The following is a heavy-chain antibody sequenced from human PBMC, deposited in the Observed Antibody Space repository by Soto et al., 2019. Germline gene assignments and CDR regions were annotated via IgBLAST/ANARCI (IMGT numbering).Heavy chain of an antibody. V-gene: IGHV3-48*02. CDR3: ARLSVRYCSGGSCSQLDY. CDR1: GFTFNSYS. Sequence: EVQLVESGGGLVQPGGSLRLSCAASGFTFNSYSMTWVRQAPGKGLEWLSFISSTSGTIYYADSVKGRFTISRDNAKNSLYLHMNSLRDEDTAVYYCARLSVRYCSGGSCSQLDYWGQGTLVTVSS. D-gene: IGHD2-15*01. J-gene: IGHJ4*02. CDR2: ISSTSGTI.